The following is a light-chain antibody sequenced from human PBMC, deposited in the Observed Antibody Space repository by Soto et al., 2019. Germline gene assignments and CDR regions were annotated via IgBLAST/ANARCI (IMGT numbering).Light chain of an antibody. J-gene: IGKJ1*01. Sequence: EIVLTQSPGTLSLSPGERATLSCRASQSVSSSYLAWYQQKPGKAPRLLIYGASSRATGIRDRFSGSGSGTDFTLTISRLEPEDFAVYYCQQSGSSPRTFGQGTKVEIK. CDR2: GAS. CDR1: QSVSSSY. CDR3: QQSGSSPRT. V-gene: IGKV3-20*01.